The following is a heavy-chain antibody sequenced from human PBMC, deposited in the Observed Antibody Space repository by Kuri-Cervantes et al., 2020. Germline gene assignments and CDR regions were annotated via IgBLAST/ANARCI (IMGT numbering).Heavy chain of an antibody. Sequence: SLKISCAASGFTFSSNTMNWVRQAPGKGLEWVSGISWNSGSIGYADSVKGRFTISRDNAKNSLYLQMNSLRAEDTALYYCAKDATPFSSTWYYSDYWGQGTLVTVSS. J-gene: IGHJ4*02. V-gene: IGHV3-9*01. D-gene: IGHD6-13*01. CDR3: AKDATPFSSTWYYSDY. CDR2: ISWNSGSI. CDR1: GFTFSSNT.